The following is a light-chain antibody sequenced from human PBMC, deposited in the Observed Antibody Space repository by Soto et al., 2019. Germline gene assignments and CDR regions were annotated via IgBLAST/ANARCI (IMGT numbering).Light chain of an antibody. Sequence: LSLSLRGRASLSCRASQSVSSSLAWYQQKPGQAPRLLIYGASTRATGIPARFSGSGSGTEFTLTISSLQSEDFAAYYCQQHNSWPLTFGGGTKVDIK. CDR2: GAS. CDR1: QSVSSS. CDR3: QQHNSWPLT. J-gene: IGKJ4*02. V-gene: IGKV3-15*01.